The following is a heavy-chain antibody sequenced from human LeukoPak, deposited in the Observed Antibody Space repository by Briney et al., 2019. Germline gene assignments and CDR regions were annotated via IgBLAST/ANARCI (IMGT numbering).Heavy chain of an antibody. J-gene: IGHJ4*02. V-gene: IGHV3-7*01. CDR1: GFSFSTYW. CDR2: IDQHGSQK. CDR3: ARDTPFGYYLDY. Sequence: GGSLRLSCAVSGFSFSTYWMSWVRQAPGKGLEWVAYIDQHGSQKDYVDSVKGRFTISRDNAKNSLYLQMNSLRAGDTAVYYCARDTPFGYYLDYWGQGTLVTVSS. D-gene: IGHD3-16*01.